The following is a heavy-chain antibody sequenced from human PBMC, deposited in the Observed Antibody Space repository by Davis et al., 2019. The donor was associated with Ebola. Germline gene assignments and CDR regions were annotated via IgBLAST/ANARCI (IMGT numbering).Heavy chain of an antibody. Sequence: PGGSLRLSCAASGFTFTSYAMSWVRQAPGKGLEWVSIITGSGGTTYYADSVKGRFTISKDTSKNTLYLQMNSLRAEDTAIYYCAKSPDYYESGGVDNWGQGSLVTVSS. D-gene: IGHD3-22*01. V-gene: IGHV3-23*01. J-gene: IGHJ4*02. CDR1: GFTFTSYA. CDR2: ITGSGGTT. CDR3: AKSPDYYESGGVDN.